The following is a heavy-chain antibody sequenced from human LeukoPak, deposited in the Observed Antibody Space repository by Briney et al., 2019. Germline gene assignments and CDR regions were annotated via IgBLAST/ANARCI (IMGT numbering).Heavy chain of an antibody. V-gene: IGHV3-15*01. CDR3: TTVGYGAYSWSRSEQRYFYYYYMDV. CDR2: IKSKTDGGTT. D-gene: IGHD4-17*01. Sequence: GGSLRLSCAASGFTFSNAWMIWVRQAPGKGLEWVGRIKSKTDGGTTDFAAPEKGRFSISRDDSKNTLYLQMNSLKTEDTAVYYCTTVGYGAYSWSRSEQRYFYYYYMDVWGKGTTVTISS. CDR1: GFTFSNAW. J-gene: IGHJ6*03.